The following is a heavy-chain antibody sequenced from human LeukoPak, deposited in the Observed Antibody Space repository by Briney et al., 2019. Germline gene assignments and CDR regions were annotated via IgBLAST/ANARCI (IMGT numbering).Heavy chain of an antibody. V-gene: IGHV1-69*02. J-gene: IGHJ4*02. CDR2: IIPILGIA. CDR1: GGTFSSYT. CDR3: ASDASDYYDSYYFDY. Sequence: SVKVSCKASGGTFSSYTISWVRQAPGQGLEWMGRIIPILGIAHYAQKFQGRVTITADKSTSTAYMELSSLRSEDTAVYYCASDASDYYDSYYFDYWGQGTLVTVSS. D-gene: IGHD3-22*01.